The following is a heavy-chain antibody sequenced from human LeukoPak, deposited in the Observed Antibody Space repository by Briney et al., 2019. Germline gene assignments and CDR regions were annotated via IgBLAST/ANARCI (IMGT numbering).Heavy chain of an antibody. CDR2: INHSGST. CDR3: ARGRDPY. CDR1: GGSFSGYY. Sequence: SGTLSLTCAVYGGSFSGYYWTWIRQAPGRGLEWIGEINHSGSTNYNPSLKSRVTISVDTSKSQFSLKLNSVTAADTAMYYCARGRDPYWGQGTLVTVSS. V-gene: IGHV4-34*01. D-gene: IGHD5-24*01. J-gene: IGHJ4*02.